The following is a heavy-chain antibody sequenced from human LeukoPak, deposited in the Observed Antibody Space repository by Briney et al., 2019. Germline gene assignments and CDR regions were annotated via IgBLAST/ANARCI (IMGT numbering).Heavy chain of an antibody. CDR2: IRNKANSYTT. D-gene: IGHD5-12*01. Sequence: GGSLRLSCAASGFTFSDHYMDWVRQAPGKGLEWVCRIRNKANSYTTEYAASVKGRFTVSRDDSKNSLFLQMLSLKTEDTAMYYCTRASISSTPYYFDYWGQGALVTVSS. CDR3: TRASISSTPYYFDY. J-gene: IGHJ4*02. CDR1: GFTFSDHY. V-gene: IGHV3-72*01.